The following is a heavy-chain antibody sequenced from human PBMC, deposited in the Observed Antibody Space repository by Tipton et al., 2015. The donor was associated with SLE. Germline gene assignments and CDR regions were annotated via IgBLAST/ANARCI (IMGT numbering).Heavy chain of an antibody. CDR3: ARPTGTKDPYYFDY. CDR1: GFTFSSYA. CDR2: ISSNGGST. D-gene: IGHD1-7*01. J-gene: IGHJ4*02. V-gene: IGHV3-64D*09. Sequence: SLRLSCAASGFTFSSYAMHWVRQAPGKGLEYVSAISSNGGSTYYADSVKGRFTISRDNSKNTLYLQMSSLRAEDTAVYYCARPTGTKDPYYFDYWGQGTLVTVSS.